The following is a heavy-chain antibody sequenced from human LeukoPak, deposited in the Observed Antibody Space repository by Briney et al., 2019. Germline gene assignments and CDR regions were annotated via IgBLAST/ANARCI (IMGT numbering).Heavy chain of an antibody. CDR3: AKGLIAVAERKSFDY. J-gene: IGHJ4*02. CDR1: GFTFSSYA. V-gene: IGHV3-23*01. Sequence: GGSLKLSCAASGFTFSSYAMSWVRQAPGKGLEWVSAISGSGGSTYYADSVKGRFTISRDNSKNTLYLQMNSLRAEDTAVYYCAKGLIAVAERKSFDYWGQGTLVTVSS. CDR2: ISGSGGST. D-gene: IGHD6-19*01.